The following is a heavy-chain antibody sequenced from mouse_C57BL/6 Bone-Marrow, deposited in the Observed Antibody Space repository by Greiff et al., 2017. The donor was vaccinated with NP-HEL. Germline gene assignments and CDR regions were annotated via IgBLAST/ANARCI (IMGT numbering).Heavy chain of an antibody. CDR3: TRCPYYDLYWYFDV. CDR1: GYTFTDYE. D-gene: IGHD2-10*01. V-gene: IGHV1-15*01. J-gene: IGHJ1*03. Sequence: VQLVESGAELVRPGASVTLSCKASGYTFTDYEMHWVKQTPVHGLEWIGAIDPETGGTAYNQKFKGKAILTADKSSSTAYMELRSLTSEDSAVYYCTRCPYYDLYWYFDVWGTGTTVTVSS. CDR2: IDPETGGT.